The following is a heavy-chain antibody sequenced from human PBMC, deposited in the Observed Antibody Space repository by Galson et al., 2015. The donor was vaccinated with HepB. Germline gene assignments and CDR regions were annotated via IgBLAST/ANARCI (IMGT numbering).Heavy chain of an antibody. CDR3: AAYYYDSSGYLVRAFLDY. CDR2: ISSSSTTI. CDR1: GFTFSTYS. J-gene: IGHJ4*02. D-gene: IGHD3-22*01. V-gene: IGHV3-48*01. Sequence: LRLSCAASGFTFSTYSMDWVRQAPGKGLEWVSYISSSSTTIHYADSVKGRLTISRDNAKNSLYLQMNSLRAEDTAVYYCAAYYYDSSGYLVRAFLDYWGQGTLVTVSS.